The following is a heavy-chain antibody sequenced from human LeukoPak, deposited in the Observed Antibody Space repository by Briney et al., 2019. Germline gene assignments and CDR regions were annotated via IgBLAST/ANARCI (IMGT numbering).Heavy chain of an antibody. CDR1: GFTFDDYA. D-gene: IGHD1-26*01. CDR2: ISWNSGSI. Sequence: PGGSLRLSCAASGFTFDDYAMHWVRQAPGKGLEWVSGISWNSGSIGYADSVKGRFTISRDNAKNSLYLQMNSLRAEDTALYYCAKPRGSYDSGFDYWGQGTLVTVSS. J-gene: IGHJ4*02. CDR3: AKPRGSYDSGFDY. V-gene: IGHV3-9*01.